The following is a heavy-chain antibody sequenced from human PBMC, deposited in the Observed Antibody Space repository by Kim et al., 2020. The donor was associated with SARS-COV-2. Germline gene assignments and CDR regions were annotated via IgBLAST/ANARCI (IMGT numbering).Heavy chain of an antibody. D-gene: IGHD3-22*01. J-gene: IGHJ6*02. CDR3: AKDTNYDSSGYKVNGMDV. V-gene: IGHV3-9*01. CDR2: ISWNSGSI. CDR1: DFTFDDYA. Sequence: GGSLRLSCAASDFTFDDYAMHWVRQAPGKGLEWVSGISWNSGSIGYADSVKGRFTISRDNAKNSLYLQMNSLRAEDTALYYCAKDTNYDSSGYKVNGMDVWGQGTTVTVSS.